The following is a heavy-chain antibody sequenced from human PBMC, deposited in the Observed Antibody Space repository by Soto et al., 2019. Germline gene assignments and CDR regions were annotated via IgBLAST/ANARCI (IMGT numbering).Heavy chain of an antibody. Sequence: QVQLVQSGAEVKKPGSSVKVSCKASGGTFSTYTISWVRQAPGQGLEWMGGIVPIFGTTNYAQKFQGRVTITADESTSAAYMELSNLRSEDTAVYYCARPRYCSGGRCYNNLDYWGQGTRVTVSS. CDR3: ARPRYCSGGRCYNNLDY. CDR2: IVPIFGTT. J-gene: IGHJ4*02. V-gene: IGHV1-69*12. D-gene: IGHD2-15*01. CDR1: GGTFSTYT.